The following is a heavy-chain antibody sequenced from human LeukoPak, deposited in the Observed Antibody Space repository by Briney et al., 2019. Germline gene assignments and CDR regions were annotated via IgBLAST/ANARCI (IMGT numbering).Heavy chain of an antibody. Sequence: PSETLSHTCTVSGGSISSYYWSWIRQPPGKGLEWIGYIYYSGSTNYNPSLKSRVTISVDTSKNQFSLKLSSVTAADTAVYYCASSSSGSGSPFDYWGQGTLVTVSS. V-gene: IGHV4-59*01. CDR1: GGSISSYY. D-gene: IGHD3-10*01. CDR3: ASSSSGSGSPFDY. CDR2: IYYSGST. J-gene: IGHJ4*02.